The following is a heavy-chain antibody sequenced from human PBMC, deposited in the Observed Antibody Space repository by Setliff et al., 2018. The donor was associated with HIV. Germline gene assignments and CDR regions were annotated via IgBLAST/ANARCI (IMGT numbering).Heavy chain of an antibody. D-gene: IGHD3-10*01. J-gene: IGHJ4*02. Sequence: SETLSLTCTVSGGSISSGSYYWSRIRQPAGKGLELIGRIYISGSTNYNPSLKNRVTISVDTSKKQFSLKLSSVTAADTAVYHCARGSRNYYGSGALDYWGQGTLVTVSS. CDR3: ARGSRNYYGSGALDY. CDR2: IYISGST. V-gene: IGHV4-61*02. CDR1: GGSISSGSYY.